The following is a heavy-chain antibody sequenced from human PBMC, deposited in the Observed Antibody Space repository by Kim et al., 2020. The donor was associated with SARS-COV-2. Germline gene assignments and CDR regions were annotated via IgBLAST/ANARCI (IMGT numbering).Heavy chain of an antibody. Sequence: ADSVKGRFTISRDNSKNTLYLQMNSLRAEDTAVYYCAKDWAQGSYGYLGYWGQGTLVTVSS. J-gene: IGHJ4*02. CDR3: AKDWAQGSYGYLGY. V-gene: IGHV3-30*02. D-gene: IGHD5-18*01.